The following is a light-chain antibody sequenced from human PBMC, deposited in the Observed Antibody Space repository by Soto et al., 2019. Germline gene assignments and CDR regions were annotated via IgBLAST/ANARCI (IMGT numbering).Light chain of an antibody. CDR2: GAS. V-gene: IGKV3D-15*01. J-gene: IGKJ5*01. CDR1: QSINRD. Sequence: EIVITQSPATLSVSPEESATLTCRASQSINRDLAWYVQKPGQAPRRVVCGASTWATGVPPRFTGSGSGTEFTLTISVLQSEDFAVYYCQQYKVWPITFGQGTRLEIK. CDR3: QQYKVWPIT.